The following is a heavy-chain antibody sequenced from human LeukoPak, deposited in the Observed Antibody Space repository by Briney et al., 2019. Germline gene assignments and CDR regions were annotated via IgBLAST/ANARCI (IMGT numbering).Heavy chain of an antibody. CDR2: IYGGGTT. Sequence: GGSLRLSCVGSEFNVSSLYMSWVRQAPGRGLEWVSVIYGGGTTNYADSVKGRFTISRDTFENTVHLEMSDLRVDDTAVYYCARTGWGAYGMDVWGPGTTVTVSS. J-gene: IGHJ6*02. CDR3: ARTGWGAYGMDV. V-gene: IGHV3-53*01. CDR1: EFNVSSLY. D-gene: IGHD1-26*01.